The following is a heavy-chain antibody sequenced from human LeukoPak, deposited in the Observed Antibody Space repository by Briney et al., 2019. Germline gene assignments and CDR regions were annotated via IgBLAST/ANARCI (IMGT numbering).Heavy chain of an antibody. CDR3: ARAYCSSTSCLQIDY. CDR2: INHSGST. D-gene: IGHD2-2*01. J-gene: IGHJ4*02. Sequence: SETLSLTCAVYGGSFSGYYWSWIRQPPGKGLEWIGEINHSGSTSYNPSLKSRVTTSVDTSKNQFSLKLSSVAAADTAVYYCARAYCSSTSCLQIDYWGQGTLVTVSS. V-gene: IGHV4-34*01. CDR1: GGSFSGYY.